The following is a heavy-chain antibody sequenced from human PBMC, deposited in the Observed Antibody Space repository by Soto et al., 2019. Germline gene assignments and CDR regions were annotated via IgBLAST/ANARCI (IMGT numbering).Heavy chain of an antibody. V-gene: IGHV4-59*01. D-gene: IGHD1-20*01. Sequence: LSLTCTVSRGSISNYYWSLIRQPPWKGLEWIGYIYYNGNTKYNPSLKSRVTISIDTSKKQFSLKVSSLTAADTAVYYCARGPGTDITPYYYYGMDVWGQGTMVTVSS. CDR1: RGSISNYY. J-gene: IGHJ6*02. CDR3: ARGPGTDITPYYYYGMDV. CDR2: IYYNGNT.